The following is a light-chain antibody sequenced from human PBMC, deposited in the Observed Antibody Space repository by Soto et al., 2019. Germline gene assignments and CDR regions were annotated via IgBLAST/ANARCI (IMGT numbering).Light chain of an antibody. CDR2: GAS. V-gene: IGKV3-20*01. J-gene: IGKJ1*01. Sequence: EIVLTQSPGTLSLSPGERATLSCRASQSVSSSYLAWYQQKPGQAPRLLIYGASSRATGIPDRFSGSGSGKDFTLTISKLEPEDFAVYYCQQYGSSLYTFGQGTKVVIK. CDR1: QSVSSSY. CDR3: QQYGSSLYT.